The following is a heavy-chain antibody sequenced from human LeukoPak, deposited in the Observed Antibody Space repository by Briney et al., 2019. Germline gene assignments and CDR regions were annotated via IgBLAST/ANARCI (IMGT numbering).Heavy chain of an antibody. V-gene: IGHV3-7*01. CDR3: ASPTSGIWSFDY. CDR2: IKQDRSEK. CDR1: GFTFSNYW. Sequence: PGGSLRLSCAASGFTFSNYWMSWVRQAPGKGLEWVANIKQDRSEKYYVDSVKGRFTISRDNAKNSLYLQMNSLRAEDTAVYYCASPTSGIWSFDYWGQGTLVTVSS. D-gene: IGHD1-26*01. J-gene: IGHJ4*02.